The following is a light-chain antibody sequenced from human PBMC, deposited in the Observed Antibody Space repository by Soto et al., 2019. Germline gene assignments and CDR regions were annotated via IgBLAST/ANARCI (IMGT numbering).Light chain of an antibody. CDR3: SSFPGINNFE. CDR1: SSDIGAHDY. V-gene: IGLV2-8*01. Sequence: QSALTQPPSASGSPGQSVTISCTGTSSDIGAHDYVSWYQQHPGKAPKLMIFEVSKRPSGVPDRFSGSKSGNTASLTVSGLQADDEADYYCSSFPGINNFEFGGGTKLTVL. CDR2: EVS. J-gene: IGLJ2*01.